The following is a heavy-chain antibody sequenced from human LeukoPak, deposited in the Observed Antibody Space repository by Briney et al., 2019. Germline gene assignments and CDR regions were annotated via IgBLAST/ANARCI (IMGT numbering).Heavy chain of an antibody. CDR3: ASHTNENNRYYFDY. CDR1: GFAFSRYE. D-gene: IGHD1-14*01. V-gene: IGHV3-48*03. J-gene: IGHJ4*02. CDR2: ISSSSSTI. Sequence: GGSLRLSCAASGFAFSRYEMNWVRQAPGKGLEWVSYISSSSSTIYYADSVKGRFTISRDNTKNSVYLQMNSLRAEDTAVYYCASHTNENNRYYFDYWGQGTLVTVSS.